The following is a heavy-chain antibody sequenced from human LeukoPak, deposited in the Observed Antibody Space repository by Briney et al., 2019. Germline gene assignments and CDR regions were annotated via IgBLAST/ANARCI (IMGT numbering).Heavy chain of an antibody. CDR1: GFTFSSYA. J-gene: IGHJ6*02. D-gene: IGHD3-9*01. V-gene: IGHV3-30-3*01. Sequence: GGSLRLSCAASGFTFSSYAMHWVRQAPGKGLEWVAVISYDGSNKYYADSVKGRFTISRDNSKNTLYLQMNSLRAEDTAVYYCARDTLRYFDWLPMGYYYYGMDVWGQGTTVTVSS. CDR3: ARDTLRYFDWLPMGYYYYGMDV. CDR2: ISYDGSNK.